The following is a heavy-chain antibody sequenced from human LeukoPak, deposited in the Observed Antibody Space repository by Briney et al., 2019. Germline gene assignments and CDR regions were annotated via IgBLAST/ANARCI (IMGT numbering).Heavy chain of an antibody. Sequence: PGGSLRLSCAASGFTFSTYSMTWVRQAPGKGLEWVSYISSRSTVIYYADPLRGRFTISRDNAKNSLYLQVNSLRVEDTALYFCAREAVAGRGFDYWGQGALVTVSS. CDR3: AREAVAGRGFDY. J-gene: IGHJ4*02. V-gene: IGHV3-48*01. CDR1: GFTFSTYS. D-gene: IGHD6-19*01. CDR2: ISSRSTVI.